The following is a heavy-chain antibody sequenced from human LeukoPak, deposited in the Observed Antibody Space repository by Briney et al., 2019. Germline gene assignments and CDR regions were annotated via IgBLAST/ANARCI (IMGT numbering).Heavy chain of an antibody. CDR2: ILYDGNNK. J-gene: IGHJ4*02. Sequence: GGSLRLSCVASGFTFSTYAMHWVRQAPGKGLEWVAVILYDGNNKYYADSVKGRFTISRDNSKNTLYLQMNSLRAEDTAVYYCARGAGYNYPYYFDYWGQGTLVTVSS. D-gene: IGHD5-24*01. CDR1: GFTFSTYA. CDR3: ARGAGYNYPYYFDY. V-gene: IGHV3-30-3*01.